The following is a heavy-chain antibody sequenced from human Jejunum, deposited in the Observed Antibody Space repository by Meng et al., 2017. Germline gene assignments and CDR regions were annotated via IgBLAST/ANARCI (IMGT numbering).Heavy chain of an antibody. CDR2: IYFTGTT. J-gene: IGHJ3*02. Sequence: SETLSLTCTVSGGSISSDNYYWSWIRQPAGKGLEWIGRIYFTGTTNYTPSLKSRVSMSVDTSKNQFSLKLSSVTAADTAVYYCASDSSGYSKDAFDIWGRGTVVTVSS. CDR1: GGSISSDNYY. V-gene: IGHV4-61*02. D-gene: IGHD3-22*01. CDR3: ASDSSGYSKDAFDI.